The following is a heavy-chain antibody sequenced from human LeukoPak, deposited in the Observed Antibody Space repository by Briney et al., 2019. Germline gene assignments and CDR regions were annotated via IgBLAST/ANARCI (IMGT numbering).Heavy chain of an antibody. D-gene: IGHD5-24*01. CDR2: IYTSGST. V-gene: IGHV4-61*02. CDR3: ARVEMATYFDY. Sequence: ASETLSLTRTVSGGSISSGSYYWSWIRQPAGKGLEWIGRIYTSGSTNYNPSLKSRVTISVDTSKNQFSLKLSSVTAADTAVYYCARVEMATYFDYWGQGTLVTVSS. J-gene: IGHJ4*02. CDR1: GGSISSGSYY.